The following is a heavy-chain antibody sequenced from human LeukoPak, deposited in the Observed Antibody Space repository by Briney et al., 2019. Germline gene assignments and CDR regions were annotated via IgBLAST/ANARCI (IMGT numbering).Heavy chain of an antibody. CDR2: INSDGSST. CDR3: ARVRSSGWSYFDY. Sequence: GGSLRLCCAASGFTFSSYWMHWVRQAPGKGLVWVSRINSDGSSTSYADSVKGRFTISRDNAKNTLYLQMNSLRAEDTAVYYCARVRSSGWSYFDYWGQGTLVTVSS. CDR1: GFTFSSYW. D-gene: IGHD6-19*01. J-gene: IGHJ4*02. V-gene: IGHV3-74*01.